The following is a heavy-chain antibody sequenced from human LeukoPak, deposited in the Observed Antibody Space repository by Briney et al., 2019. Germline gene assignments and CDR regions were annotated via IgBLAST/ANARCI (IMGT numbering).Heavy chain of an antibody. CDR2: ISGSGGST. CDR3: ASALYDILTGYYREPYDY. D-gene: IGHD3-9*01. J-gene: IGHJ4*02. CDR1: GFTFSSYA. V-gene: IGHV3-23*01. Sequence: GGSLRLSCAASGFTFSSYAMSWVRQAPGKGLEWVSAISGSGGSTYYADSVKGRFTISRDNSKNTLYLRMNSLRAEDTAVYYCASALYDILTGYYREPYDYWGQGTLVTVSS.